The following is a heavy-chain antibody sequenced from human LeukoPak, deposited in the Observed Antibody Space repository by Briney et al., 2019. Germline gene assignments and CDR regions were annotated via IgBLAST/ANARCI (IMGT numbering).Heavy chain of an antibody. Sequence: SETLSLTCTVSGYSISSGYYWGWIRQPPGKGLEWIGSIYHSGSTYYNPSLKSRVTISVDTSKNQFSLKLSSVTAADTAVYYCARVPHSTSSEWFDPWGQGTLVTVSS. CDR3: ARVPHSTSSEWFDP. D-gene: IGHD6-6*01. V-gene: IGHV4-38-2*02. CDR2: IYHSGST. J-gene: IGHJ5*02. CDR1: GYSISSGYY.